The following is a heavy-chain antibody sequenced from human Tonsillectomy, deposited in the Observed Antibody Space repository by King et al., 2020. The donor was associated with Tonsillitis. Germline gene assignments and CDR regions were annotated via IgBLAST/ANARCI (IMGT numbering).Heavy chain of an antibody. CDR1: GFTFSSYW. J-gene: IGHJ3*02. CDR2: TNSDGSST. D-gene: IGHD6-19*01. V-gene: IGHV3-74*01. CDR3: AREGAGQDAFDI. Sequence: VQLVESGGGLVQPGGSLRLSCAASGFTFSSYWMHWVRQAPGKGLVWVSRTNSDGSSTTYADSVKGRFTISRDNAKNTLYLQMNSLRAEVTAVYYCAREGAGQDAFDIWGQGTMVTVSS.